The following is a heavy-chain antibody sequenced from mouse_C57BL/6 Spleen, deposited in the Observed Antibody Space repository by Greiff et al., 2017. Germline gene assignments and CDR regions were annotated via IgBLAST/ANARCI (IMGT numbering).Heavy chain of an antibody. CDR3: AITGTPFAY. CDR1: GYTFTDYY. CDR2: INPNNGGT. V-gene: IGHV1-26*01. J-gene: IGHJ3*01. Sequence: EVQLQQSGPELVKPGASVKISCKASGYTFTDYYMNWVKQSHGKSLEWIGDINPNNGGTSYNQKFKGKATLTVDKSSSTAYMELRSLTSEDSAVYYCAITGTPFAYWGQGTLVTVSA. D-gene: IGHD4-1*01.